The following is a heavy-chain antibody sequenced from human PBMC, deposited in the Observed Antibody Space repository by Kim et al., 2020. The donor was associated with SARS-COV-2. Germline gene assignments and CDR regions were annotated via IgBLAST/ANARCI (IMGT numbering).Heavy chain of an antibody. D-gene: IGHD3-3*01. Sequence: GGSLRLSCAASGFTVSSNYMSWVRQAPGKGLEWVSVIYSGGDTYYADSVKGRFTISRDNSKNTLYLQMNSLRAEDTAVYYCARGRGTFGVAHLFDYWGQGTLVTVSS. V-gene: IGHV3-66*02. J-gene: IGHJ4*02. CDR2: IYSGGDT. CDR3: ARGRGTFGVAHLFDY. CDR1: GFTVSSNY.